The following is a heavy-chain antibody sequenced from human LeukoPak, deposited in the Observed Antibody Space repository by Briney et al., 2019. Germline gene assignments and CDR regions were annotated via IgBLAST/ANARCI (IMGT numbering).Heavy chain of an antibody. Sequence: GGSLRLFCAASGFTFSSYSMNWVRQAPGKGLEWVSSISSSSSYIYYADSVKGRFTISRDNAKNSLYLQMNSLRAEDTAVYYCARRDIVLMVYATDAFDIWGQGTMVTVSS. D-gene: IGHD2-8*01. CDR3: ARRDIVLMVYATDAFDI. J-gene: IGHJ3*02. CDR1: GFTFSSYS. CDR2: ISSSSSYI. V-gene: IGHV3-21*01.